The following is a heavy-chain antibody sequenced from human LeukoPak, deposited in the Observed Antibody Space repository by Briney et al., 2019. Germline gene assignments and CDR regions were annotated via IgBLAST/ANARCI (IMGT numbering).Heavy chain of an antibody. CDR2: IYTSGST. CDR3: ARRGYSGYHIDY. J-gene: IGHJ4*02. D-gene: IGHD5-12*01. CDR1: GGSISSGSYY. Sequence: SETLSLTCTVSGGSISSGSYYWSWIRQPAGKGLEWIGRIYTSGSTNYNPSLKSRVTISVDTSKNQFSLKLSSVTAADTAVYYCARRGYSGYHIDYWGQGTLVTVSS. V-gene: IGHV4-61*02.